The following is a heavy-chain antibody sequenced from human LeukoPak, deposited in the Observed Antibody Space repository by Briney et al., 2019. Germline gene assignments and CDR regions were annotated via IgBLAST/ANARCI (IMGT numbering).Heavy chain of an antibody. Sequence: ASVKVSCKASGYTFTSYGISWVRQAPGQGLEWMGWISAYNGNTNYAQTLQGRVTMTTDTSTSTAYMELRSLRSDDTAVYYCARNYYGSGSYSYYYNYMDVWGKGTTVTVSS. CDR1: GYTFTSYG. CDR3: ARNYYGSGSYSYYYNYMDV. D-gene: IGHD3-10*01. J-gene: IGHJ6*03. CDR2: ISAYNGNT. V-gene: IGHV1-18*01.